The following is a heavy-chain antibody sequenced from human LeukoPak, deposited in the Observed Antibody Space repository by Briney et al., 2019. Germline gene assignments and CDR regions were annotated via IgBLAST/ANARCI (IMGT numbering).Heavy chain of an antibody. CDR3: ARGPARRGYYGSGSYAAFDY. Sequence: SETLSLTCAVYGGSFSGYYWSWIRQPPGKWLEWIGEINHSGSTNYNPSLKSRVTISVDTSKNQFSLKLSSVTAADTAVYYCARGPARRGYYGSGSYAAFDYWGQGTLVTVSS. CDR1: GGSFSGYY. J-gene: IGHJ4*02. V-gene: IGHV4-34*01. D-gene: IGHD3-10*01. CDR2: INHSGST.